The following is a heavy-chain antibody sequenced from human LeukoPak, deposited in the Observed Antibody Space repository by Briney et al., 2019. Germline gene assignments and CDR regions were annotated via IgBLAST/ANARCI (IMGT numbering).Heavy chain of an antibody. CDR3: ARLIAEVGRGTNYFDT. V-gene: IGHV4-4*07. J-gene: IGHJ4*02. CDR2: VYISGDT. D-gene: IGHD2-21*01. Sequence: SETLSLTCTVTGASVTTSYWSWIRQSAGKGLEWIRRVYISGDTKYNPSLMGRVFMSLDVSKGQFSLSLRSVTAADTAVYFCARLIAEVGRGTNYFDTWGQGTPVTVSS. CDR1: GASVTTSY.